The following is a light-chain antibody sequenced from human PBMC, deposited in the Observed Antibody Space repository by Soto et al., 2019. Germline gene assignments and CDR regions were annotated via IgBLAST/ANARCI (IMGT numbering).Light chain of an antibody. Sequence: IFMTQSPATLSVSPGGRATLSCRASEDVSSKLAWYQQKPGLPPRLVIYDASTRATGIPGRFSGSGSGKDFTLSIICLQSEDFAIYYCLQYDTWPPGTFGQGTKVEI. CDR2: DAS. V-gene: IGKV3-15*01. CDR1: EDVSSK. CDR3: LQYDTWPPGT. J-gene: IGKJ1*01.